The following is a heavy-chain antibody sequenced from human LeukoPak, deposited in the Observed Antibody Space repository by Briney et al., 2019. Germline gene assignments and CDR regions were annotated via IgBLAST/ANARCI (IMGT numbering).Heavy chain of an antibody. CDR3: ATDLFYSVSGTYYNVGRVFNY. D-gene: IGHD3-10*01. CDR2: INPNSGGT. Sequence: PGASVKVSCKASGYTFTGYYMHWVRQAPGQGLEWMGWINPNSGGTNYAQKFQGRVTMTRDTPISTAYMELTSLRSEDTAVYYCATDLFYSVSGTYYNVGRVFNYWGQGTLVTVSS. CDR1: GYTFTGYY. J-gene: IGHJ4*02. V-gene: IGHV1-2*02.